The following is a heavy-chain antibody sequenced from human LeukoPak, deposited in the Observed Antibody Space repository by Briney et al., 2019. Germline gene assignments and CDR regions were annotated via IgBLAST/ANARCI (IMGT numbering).Heavy chain of an antibody. D-gene: IGHD1-14*01. Sequence: SETLSLTCTVSGGSISSDYWSWIRQPPGKGLEWIGYIYYSGSTNYNPSLKSRVTISVDTSKNQFSLNLRSVTAADTAVYYCARGRGSRKNFDYWGQGTLVTVSS. CDR2: IYYSGST. V-gene: IGHV4-59*01. CDR3: ARGRGSRKNFDY. J-gene: IGHJ4*02. CDR1: GGSISSDY.